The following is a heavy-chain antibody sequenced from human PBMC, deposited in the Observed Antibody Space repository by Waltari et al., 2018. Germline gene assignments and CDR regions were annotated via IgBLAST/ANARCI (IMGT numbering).Heavy chain of an antibody. V-gene: IGHV3-74*01. CDR1: GFSFSNDW. J-gene: IGHJ2*01. CDR2: ITNDGSGT. CDR3: VKEAPARGDWYLDL. Sequence: EVQLVESGGGLVQPGGSLRLSCAASGFSFSNDWRHWVRQVPGKGLEWVASITNDGSGTRYADSVKGRFTISRDNAKNTLVLEMNSLRVEDTAVYYCVKEAPARGDWYLDLWGRGTLLAVSS. D-gene: IGHD2-2*01.